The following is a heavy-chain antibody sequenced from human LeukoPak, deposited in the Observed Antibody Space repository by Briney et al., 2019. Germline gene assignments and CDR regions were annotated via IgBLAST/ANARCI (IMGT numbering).Heavy chain of an antibody. Sequence: GGSLRLSCTTSGFTFSNYAMSWVRQAPGKGLEWVSGINGRGDSTVYADAVKGRSTISRDNFESTLYLQMNSLRVEDTAGYYCAKDQGSGHGAYTWGTFDFWGLETLVTVSS. D-gene: IGHD4/OR15-4a*01. CDR3: AKDQGSGHGAYTWGTFDF. CDR2: INGRGDST. CDR1: GFTFSNYA. V-gene: IGHV3-23*01. J-gene: IGHJ4*01.